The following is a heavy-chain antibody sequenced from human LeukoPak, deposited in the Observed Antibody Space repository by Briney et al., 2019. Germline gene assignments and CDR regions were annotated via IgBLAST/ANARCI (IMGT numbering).Heavy chain of an antibody. V-gene: IGHV3-30*02. D-gene: IGHD1-26*01. CDR2: IWYDGSNK. Sequence: GGSLRLSCAASGFTFSSYAMHWVRQAPGKGLEWVAFIWYDGSNKYYADSVKGRFIISRDNSENTLYLQVNSLRAEDTAVYYCAKPVRADQSEVGYWGQGTLVTVSS. CDR1: GFTFSSYA. CDR3: AKPVRADQSEVGY. J-gene: IGHJ4*02.